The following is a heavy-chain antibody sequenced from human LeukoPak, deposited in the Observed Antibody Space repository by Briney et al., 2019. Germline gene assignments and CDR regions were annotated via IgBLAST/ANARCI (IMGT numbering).Heavy chain of an antibody. Sequence: SETLSLTCTVSGGSITNYYWSWIRQPPGKGLEWVGYIYYSGSTNYNPSLKSRVTISVDTSKNQFSLKLSSVTAADTAVYYCARHGGSSWTHFDYWGQGTLVTVSS. J-gene: IGHJ4*02. V-gene: IGHV4-59*08. CDR2: IYYSGST. CDR3: ARHGGSSWTHFDY. D-gene: IGHD6-13*01. CDR1: GGSITNYY.